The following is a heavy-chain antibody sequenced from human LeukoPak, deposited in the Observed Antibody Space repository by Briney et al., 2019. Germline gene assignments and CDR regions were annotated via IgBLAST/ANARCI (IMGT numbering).Heavy chain of an antibody. CDR3: ARVGGSSLEADY. Sequence: GGSLRLSCAASGFTLTTFGMHWVRQAPGKGLEWVALISYDGSNIYYADSVKGRFTISRDNAKNSLYLQMNSLRAEDTAVYYCARVGGSSLEADYWGQGTLVTVSS. D-gene: IGHD1-26*01. V-gene: IGHV3-30*03. CDR1: GFTLTTFG. J-gene: IGHJ4*02. CDR2: ISYDGSNI.